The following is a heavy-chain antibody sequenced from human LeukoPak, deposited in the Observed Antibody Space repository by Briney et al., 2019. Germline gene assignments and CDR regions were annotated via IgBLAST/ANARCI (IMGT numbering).Heavy chain of an antibody. V-gene: IGHV1-69*04. D-gene: IGHD3-16*02. CDR3: AREAIRLRLGELSLLGYFDY. J-gene: IGHJ4*02. CDR2: IIPILGIA. Sequence: SVKVSCKASGGTFSSYAISWVRQAPGQGLEWMGRIIPILGIANYAQKIQGRVTITADKSTSTAYMELSSPRSEDTAVYYCAREAIRLRLGELSLLGYFDYWGQGTLVTVSS. CDR1: GGTFSSYA.